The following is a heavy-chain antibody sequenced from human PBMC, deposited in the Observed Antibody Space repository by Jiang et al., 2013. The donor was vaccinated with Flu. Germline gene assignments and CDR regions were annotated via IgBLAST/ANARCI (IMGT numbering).Heavy chain of an antibody. CDR2: IDHSGII. CDR1: GGSLRSNY. V-gene: IGHV4-59*01. Sequence: PGLVKPSETLSLTCSVSGGSLRSNYWSWVRQSSGKGLEWIGCIDHSGIINYNPSLKSRVSISVDTSKNQFSLTLNSLTAADTAVYYCARDVGADGMGVWGQGTTVTVFS. J-gene: IGHJ6*02. CDR3: ARDVGADGMGV. D-gene: IGHD1-26*01.